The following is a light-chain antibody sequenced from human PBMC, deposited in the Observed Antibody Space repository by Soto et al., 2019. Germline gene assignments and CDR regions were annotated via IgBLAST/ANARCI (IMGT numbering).Light chain of an antibody. CDR3: QQINTYPVT. V-gene: IGKV1-9*01. Sequence: DVQLTQSPSFLAASVGDRLTITCRASQDIKRSLAWYQQKPGKAPKLLIYTISTLQSGVPSRFSGSGSGTECTLTIGRLQPDDFATYLCQQINTYPVTFGGGNKVEI. CDR2: TIS. CDR1: QDIKRS. J-gene: IGKJ4*01.